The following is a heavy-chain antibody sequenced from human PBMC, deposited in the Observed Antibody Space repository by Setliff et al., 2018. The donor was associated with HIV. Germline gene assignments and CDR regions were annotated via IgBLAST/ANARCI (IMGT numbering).Heavy chain of an antibody. V-gene: IGHV3-30*04. D-gene: IGHD3-3*01. CDR2: ISYDGINK. CDR1: GFTFSSYA. J-gene: IGHJ4*02. CDR3: ARERLRFLEWLPLDY. Sequence: GGSLRLSCAASGFTFSSYAMSWVRQAPGKGLEWVAVISYDGINKYYADSVKGRFTISRDNSKNTLYLQMNSLRAEDTAVYYCARERLRFLEWLPLDYWGQGTLVTVSS.